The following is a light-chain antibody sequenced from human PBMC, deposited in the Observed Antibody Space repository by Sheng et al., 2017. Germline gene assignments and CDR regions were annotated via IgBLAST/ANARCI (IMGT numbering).Light chain of an antibody. V-gene: IGLV3-21*04. CDR1: ILGVKV. J-gene: IGLJ3*02. CDR3: QVWDGGVDHVV. CDR2: MIT. Sequence: SYVLTQPPAEAVAPGKAATITCGATILGVKVRAGINKSQARPLCWSSMMITKRPSGIPERFSGSNSGNTATLTISRVEAGDEADYYRQVWDGGVDHVVFGGGTKLTV.